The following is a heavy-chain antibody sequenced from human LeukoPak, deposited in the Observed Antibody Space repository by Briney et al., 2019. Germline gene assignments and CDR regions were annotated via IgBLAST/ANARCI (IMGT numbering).Heavy chain of an antibody. CDR2: ISYDGSNK. CDR3: ARDIYCGSDCSSY. Sequence: GGSLRLSCAASGFIFSTYAMHWVRQAPGKGLEWVAVISYDGSNKFYADSVKGRFTISRDDSKNTLSLQMNSLRTEDTVVYYCARDIYCGSDCSSYWGQGTLVTVSS. J-gene: IGHJ4*02. CDR1: GFIFSTYA. D-gene: IGHD2-21*02. V-gene: IGHV3-30-3*01.